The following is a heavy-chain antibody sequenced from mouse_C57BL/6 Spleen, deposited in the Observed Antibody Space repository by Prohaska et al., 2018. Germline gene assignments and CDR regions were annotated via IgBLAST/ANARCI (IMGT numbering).Heavy chain of an antibody. Sequence: EVKLLQSGGGLVQPGGSLKLSCAASGIDFSRYWMSWVRRAPGKGLEWIGGINPESRTINYAPSLKDKVIISRDKAKNTLYRQMSKVRSEDTALYYCARLLGDYWGQGTSVTVAS. J-gene: IGHJ4*01. CDR1: GIDFSRYW. V-gene: IGHV4-1*01. CDR3: ARLLGDY. CDR2: INPESRTI.